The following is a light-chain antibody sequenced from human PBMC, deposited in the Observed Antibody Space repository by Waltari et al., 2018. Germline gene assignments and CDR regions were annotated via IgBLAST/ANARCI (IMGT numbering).Light chain of an antibody. V-gene: IGLV2-14*03. CDR1: SSDVGGYNY. J-gene: IGLJ2*01. CDR3: SSYTSSIYVV. CDR2: DVS. Sequence: SALTQPASVSGSPGQSITISCTGTSSDVGGYNYVSWYQTHPGKAPKLMIYDVSNRPSGVSNRFSGSKSGNTASLTISGLQAEDEADYYCSSYTSSIYVVFGGGTKLTVL.